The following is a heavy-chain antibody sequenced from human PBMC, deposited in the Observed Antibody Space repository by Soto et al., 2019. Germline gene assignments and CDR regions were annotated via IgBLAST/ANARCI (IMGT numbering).Heavy chain of an antibody. J-gene: IGHJ4*02. CDR3: ARPVAAPYFDY. Sequence: GGSLRLSCAASGFTVSSNYMSWVRQAPGKGLEWVSVIYSGGSTYYADSVKGRFTISRDNSKNTLHLQMNSLRAEDTAVYYCARPVAAPYFDYWGQGTLVTVSS. CDR1: GFTVSSNY. CDR2: IYSGGST. V-gene: IGHV3-66*04. D-gene: IGHD6-19*01.